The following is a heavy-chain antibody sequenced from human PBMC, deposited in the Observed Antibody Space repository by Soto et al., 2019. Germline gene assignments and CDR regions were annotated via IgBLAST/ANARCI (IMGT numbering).Heavy chain of an antibody. Sequence: SLTGAVYGGSFSGYYWSWIRRPPGKGLEWIGEINHTGSTNFYPSLKSRVTISVYTSKNQFSLKLSSVTAADTAVYYCASGRLGVGRSSGGRDVWGKGPTVPV. CDR1: GGSFSGYY. CDR2: INHTGST. D-gene: IGHD3-16*01. J-gene: IGHJ6*04. CDR3: ASGRLGVGRSSGGRDV. V-gene: IGHV4-34*01.